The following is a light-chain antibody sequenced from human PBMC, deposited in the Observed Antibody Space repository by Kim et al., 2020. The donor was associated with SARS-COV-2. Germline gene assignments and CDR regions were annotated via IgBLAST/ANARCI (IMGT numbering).Light chain of an antibody. J-gene: IGLJ2*01. CDR2: GKN. CDR3: NSRDSSDNVV. Sequence: SSELTQDPAVSVALGQTVRITCQGDSLRSYYATWYQQKPGQAPIIVIYGKNNRPSGIPERFSGSSSGNTASLTITGTQAGDEADYYCNSRDSSDNVVFGG. CDR1: SLRSYY. V-gene: IGLV3-19*01.